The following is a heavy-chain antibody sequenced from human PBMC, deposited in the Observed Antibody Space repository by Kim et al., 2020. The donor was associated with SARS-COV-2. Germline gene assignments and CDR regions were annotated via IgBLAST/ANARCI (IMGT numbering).Heavy chain of an antibody. CDR2: IKQDGSEK. J-gene: IGHJ4*02. Sequence: GGSLRLSCAASGFTFSSYWMSWVRQAPGKGLEWVANIKQDGSEKYYVDSVKGRFTISRDNAKNSLYLQMNSLRAEDTAVYYCAAVLGGYCSSTSCYDYWGQGTLVTVSS. D-gene: IGHD2-2*01. CDR3: AAVLGGYCSSTSCYDY. CDR1: GFTFSSYW. V-gene: IGHV3-7*01.